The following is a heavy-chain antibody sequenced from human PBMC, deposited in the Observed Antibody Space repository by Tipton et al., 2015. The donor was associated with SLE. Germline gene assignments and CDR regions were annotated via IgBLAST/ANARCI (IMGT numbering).Heavy chain of an antibody. Sequence: TLSLTCTVSGGSINTYYWSWIRQPPGKGLEWVGYIYYSGSTNYNPSLKSRVTISVDTSKNQFSLKLSSVTAADTAVYYCARRIVGATRAFDIWGQGTMVTVSS. CDR3: ARRIVGATRAFDI. CDR1: GGSINTYY. D-gene: IGHD1-26*01. J-gene: IGHJ3*02. V-gene: IGHV4-59*12. CDR2: IYYSGST.